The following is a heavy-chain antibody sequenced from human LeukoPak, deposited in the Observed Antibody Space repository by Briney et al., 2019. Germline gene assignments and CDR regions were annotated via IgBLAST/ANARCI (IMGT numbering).Heavy chain of an antibody. D-gene: IGHD3-16*02. Sequence: PSETLSLTCTVSGGSISSYYWSWIRQPPGKGLEWIGYIYHSGSTNYNPSLKSRVTISVDTSKNQFSLKLSSVTAADTAVYYCARDDDDYVWGSYRYWGQGTLVTVSS. CDR1: GGSISSYY. V-gene: IGHV4-59*01. J-gene: IGHJ4*02. CDR2: IYHSGST. CDR3: ARDDDDYVWGSYRY.